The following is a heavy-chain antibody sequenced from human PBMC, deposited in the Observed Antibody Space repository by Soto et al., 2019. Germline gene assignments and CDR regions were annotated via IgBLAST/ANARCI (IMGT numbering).Heavy chain of an antibody. CDR2: IWYDGSNT. CDR1: GFIFSSFG. V-gene: IGHV3-33*01. CDR3: VRDRLGSGGHFDC. Sequence: QVQLVESGGGVVQPGRSLKLSCAASGFIFSSFGMHWVRQAPGKGLGWVAHIWYDGSNTYYADSVKGRFTISRDNSRNTLYLKMNSLRAEDTAVYHCVRDRLGSGGHFDCWGQGTLVTVSS. J-gene: IGHJ4*02. D-gene: IGHD3-16*01.